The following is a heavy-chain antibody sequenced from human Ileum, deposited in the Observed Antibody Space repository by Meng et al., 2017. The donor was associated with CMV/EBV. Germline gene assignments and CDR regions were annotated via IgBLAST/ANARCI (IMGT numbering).Heavy chain of an antibody. Sequence: SRFPLNSYGIHWVRQFPGKGLEWVAVLWYDGSRKYFADSVQGRFSISRGDSKNTVYLQMNSLRAEDTAVYYCARDNDGSSHYSQFDYWGQGTLVTVSS. CDR1: RFPLNSYG. CDR2: LWYDGSRK. D-gene: IGHD3-22*01. CDR3: ARDNDGSSHYSQFDY. J-gene: IGHJ4*02. V-gene: IGHV3-33*01.